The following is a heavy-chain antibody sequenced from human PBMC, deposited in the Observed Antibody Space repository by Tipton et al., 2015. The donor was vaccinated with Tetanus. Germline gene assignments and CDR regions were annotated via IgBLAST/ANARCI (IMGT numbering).Heavy chain of an antibody. J-gene: IGHJ4*02. Sequence: SLRLSCAASGFTFSSYSMNWVRQAPGKGLEWVSSISSSSSYIYYADSVKGRFTISRDNAKNSLYLQMNSLRAEDTAVYYCARDLAVAGTFGSAYWVQGTLVTVSS. V-gene: IGHV3-21*01. D-gene: IGHD6-19*01. CDR1: GFTFSSYS. CDR2: ISSSSSYI. CDR3: ARDLAVAGTFGSAY.